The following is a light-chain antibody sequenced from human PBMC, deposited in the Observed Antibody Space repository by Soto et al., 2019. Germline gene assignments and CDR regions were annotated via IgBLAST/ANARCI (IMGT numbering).Light chain of an antibody. CDR2: DVT. CDR3: SSYTTSNTRQIV. J-gene: IGLJ2*01. V-gene: IGLV2-14*03. CDR1: SSDVGGYNY. Sequence: QSALTQPASVSGSPGQSITISCTGTSSDVGGYNYVSWYQHHPGKAPKLIIYDVTNRPSGVSQPFSGSKSGNTASLTISGLQPEDEADYYCSSYTTSNTRQIVFGTGTKLTVL.